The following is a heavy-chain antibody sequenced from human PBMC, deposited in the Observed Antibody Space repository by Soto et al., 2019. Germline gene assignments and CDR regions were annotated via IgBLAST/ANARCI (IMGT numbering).Heavy chain of an antibody. CDR3: ARDPYDILTGPIFDY. J-gene: IGHJ4*02. D-gene: IGHD3-9*01. CDR1: GFTFSSYS. Sequence: GGSLRLSCAASGFTFSSYSMNWVRQAPGKGLEWVAVISYDGSNKYYADSVKGRFTISRDNSKNTLYLQMNSLRAEDTAVYYCARDPYDILTGPIFDYWGQGTLVTVSS. V-gene: IGHV3-30*03. CDR2: ISYDGSNK.